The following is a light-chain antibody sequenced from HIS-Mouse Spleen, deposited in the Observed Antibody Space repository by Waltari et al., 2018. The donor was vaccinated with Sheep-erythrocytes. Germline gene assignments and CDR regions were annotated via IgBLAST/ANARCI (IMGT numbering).Light chain of an antibody. CDR1: SSNIGAGYD. J-gene: IGLJ2*01. Sequence: QSVLTQPPSVSGAPGQRVTISCTGSSSNIGAGYDVHWYQQLPGTAPKPLIYGNSNRPSGVPDRFSGSKSGTSASPAITGLQAEDEADYYCQSYDSSLSGVVFGGGTKLTVL. CDR2: GNS. V-gene: IGLV1-40*01. CDR3: QSYDSSLSGVV.